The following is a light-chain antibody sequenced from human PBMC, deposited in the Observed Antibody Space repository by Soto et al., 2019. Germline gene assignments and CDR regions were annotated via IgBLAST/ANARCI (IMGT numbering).Light chain of an antibody. CDR2: EVS. CDR1: SSDVGGYNY. Sequence: QSALTQPASVSGSPGQSITISCTGTSSDVGGYNYVSWYQQHPGKAPKLMIYEVSNRPSGVSNRFSGSKSGNTASLTISGLQAEDEDDYYCSSYNSSSTPYVVFGGGTKLTVL. V-gene: IGLV2-14*01. J-gene: IGLJ2*01. CDR3: SSYNSSSTPYVV.